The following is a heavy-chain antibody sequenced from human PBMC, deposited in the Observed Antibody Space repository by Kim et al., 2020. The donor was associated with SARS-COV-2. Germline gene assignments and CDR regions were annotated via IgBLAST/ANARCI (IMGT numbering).Heavy chain of an antibody. CDR3: ARGQTVAGARYYFD. V-gene: IGHV3-49*03. CDR2: SRSKDYRGTT. J-gene: IGHJ4*01. CDR1: GFTFGDYC. D-gene: IGHD1-26*01. Sequence: GGSLRLSCTGSGFTFGDYCMGWLRQPPGKGLEWVAFSRSKDYRGTTEYSASVRGRFISSRDDSNAIAYLQMNSLKSEDMATYYCARGQTVAGARYYFD.